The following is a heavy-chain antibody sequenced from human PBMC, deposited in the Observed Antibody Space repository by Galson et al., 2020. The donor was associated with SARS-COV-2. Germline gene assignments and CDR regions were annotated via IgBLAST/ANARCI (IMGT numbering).Heavy chain of an antibody. D-gene: IGHD1-26*01. CDR2: LSYDRSNQ. CDR1: GLTFSSFA. CDR3: ARPYSGSYLACFDY. V-gene: IGHV3-30*04. Sequence: VQLGGSPLIYCTDSGLTFSSFAMHWLRPAPGQGTGWVAVLSYDRSNQCYADSVKGRFTIARHNSKHTLSMQRTSLRAEDTYVYDCARPYSGSYLACFDYWGQGTLVTVSS. J-gene: IGHJ4*02.